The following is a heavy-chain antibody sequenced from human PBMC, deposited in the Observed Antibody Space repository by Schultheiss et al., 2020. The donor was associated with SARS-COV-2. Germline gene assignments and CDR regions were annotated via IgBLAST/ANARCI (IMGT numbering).Heavy chain of an antibody. V-gene: IGHV3-33*08. CDR1: GFTFSSYG. CDR2: IWYDGSNK. Sequence: GGSLRLSCAASGFTFSSYGMHWVRQAPGKGLEWVTVIWYDGSNKYYADSVKGRFTISRDNSKNTLYLQMNSLRAEDTAFYYCTTQTFYDFWSGYYPFDYWGQGTLVTVSS. J-gene: IGHJ4*02. D-gene: IGHD3-3*01. CDR3: TTQTFYDFWSGYYPFDY.